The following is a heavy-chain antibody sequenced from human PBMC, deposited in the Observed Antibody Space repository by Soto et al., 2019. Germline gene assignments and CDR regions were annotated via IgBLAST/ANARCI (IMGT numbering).Heavy chain of an antibody. CDR3: ARGHSSSSPFGFQLHGMDV. D-gene: IGHD6-6*01. Sequence: GASVKVSCKASGCTFTSYYMHWVRQAPGHGREWMGIINPSGGSTSYAQKFQRRVTMTRDTSTSTVYMELSSLRSEDTAVYYCARGHSSSSPFGFQLHGMDVWGQGTTVTVSS. J-gene: IGHJ6*02. V-gene: IGHV1-46*01. CDR1: GCTFTSYY. CDR2: INPSGGST.